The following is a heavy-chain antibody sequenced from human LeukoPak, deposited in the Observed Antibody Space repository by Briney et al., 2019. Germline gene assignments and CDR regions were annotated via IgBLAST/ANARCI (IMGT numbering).Heavy chain of an antibody. CDR2: IIPILGIA. CDR1: GGTFSSYT. CDR3: AREEYDSSGYYPY. J-gene: IGHJ4*02. V-gene: IGHV1-69*04. D-gene: IGHD3-22*01. Sequence: ASVKVSCKASGGTFSSYTISWVRQAPGQGLEWMGRIIPILGIANYAQKFQGRVTITADESTSTAYMELSSLRSEDTAVYYCAREEYDSSGYYPYWGQGTLVTVSS.